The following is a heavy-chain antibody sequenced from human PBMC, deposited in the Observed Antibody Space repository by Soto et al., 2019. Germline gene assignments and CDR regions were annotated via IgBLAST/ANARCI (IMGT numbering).Heavy chain of an antibody. D-gene: IGHD3-10*01. Sequence: SETLSFTCTVSGGSISSGGYYWSWIRQHPGKGLELFGYIYYSGSTYYNPSLKSRVTISVDTSKNQFSLKLSSVTAADTAVYYCARLCTITMVRGVIITSWFDPWGQGTLVTVSS. J-gene: IGHJ5*02. CDR2: IYYSGST. CDR3: ARLCTITMVRGVIITSWFDP. V-gene: IGHV4-31*03. CDR1: GGSISSGGYY.